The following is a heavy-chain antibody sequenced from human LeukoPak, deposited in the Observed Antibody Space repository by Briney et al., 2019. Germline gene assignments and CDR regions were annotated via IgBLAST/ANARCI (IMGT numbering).Heavy chain of an antibody. CDR3: AKSVRFGELPPFDY. J-gene: IGHJ4*02. D-gene: IGHD3-10*01. CDR1: GSTFSSYA. V-gene: IGHV3-23*01. CDR2: ISGSGGST. Sequence: GGSLRLSCAASGSTFSSYAMSWVRQAPGKGLEWVSAISGSGGSTYYADSVKGRFTISRDNSKNTLYLQMNSLRAEDTAVYYCAKSVRFGELPPFDYWDQGTLVTVSS.